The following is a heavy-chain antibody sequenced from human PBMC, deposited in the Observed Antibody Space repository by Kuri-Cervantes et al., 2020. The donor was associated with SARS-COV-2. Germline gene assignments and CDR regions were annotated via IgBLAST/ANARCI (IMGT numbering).Heavy chain of an antibody. CDR1: GFTFGHFW. V-gene: IGHV3-30*18. CDR3: AKPYGDYFGPNDY. D-gene: IGHD4-17*01. Sequence: GESLKLPCVASGFTFGHFWMTWVSQAPGKGLEWVAITSYDGTSKYYADSVKGRFTISRDNSKNTLYLQMNSLRAEDTAVYYRAKPYGDYFGPNDYWGQGTLVTVSS. J-gene: IGHJ4*02. CDR2: TSYDGTSK.